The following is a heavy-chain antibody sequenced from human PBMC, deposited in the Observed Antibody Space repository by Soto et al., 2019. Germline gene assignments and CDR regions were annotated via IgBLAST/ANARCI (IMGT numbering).Heavy chain of an antibody. CDR2: INHSGST. V-gene: IGHV4-34*01. J-gene: IGHJ4*02. D-gene: IGHD2-8*02. CDR1: VGSFSGYY. Sequence: QVQLQQWGAGLLKPSETLSLTCAVYVGSFSGYYLTWIRQPPGTGLEWIGEINHSGSTNYNPSLKCRDTISVDASKNQLSLTLTSVTAADTAVYYCARDKITGLFDYWGQGTLVTVSS. CDR3: ARDKITGLFDY.